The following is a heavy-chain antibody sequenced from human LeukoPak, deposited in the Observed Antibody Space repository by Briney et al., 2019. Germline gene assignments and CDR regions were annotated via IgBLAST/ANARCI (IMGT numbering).Heavy chain of an antibody. CDR2: INPNSGGT. CDR1: GDTFANYA. J-gene: IGHJ4*02. V-gene: IGHV1-2*04. D-gene: IGHD1-26*01. CDR3: ARDVVGATASFDY. Sequence: ASVKVSCKVSGDTFANYAITWVRQAPGQGLEWMGWINPNSGGTNYAQKFQGWVTMTRDTSISTAYMELSRLRSDDTAVYYCARDVVGATASFDYWGQGTLVTVSS.